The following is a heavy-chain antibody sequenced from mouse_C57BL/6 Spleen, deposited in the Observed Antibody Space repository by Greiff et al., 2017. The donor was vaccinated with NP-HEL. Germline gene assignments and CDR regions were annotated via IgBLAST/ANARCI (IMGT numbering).Heavy chain of an antibody. CDR1: GFSLTSYG. D-gene: IGHD1-1*01. CDR3: ARHRTTVVATDY. J-gene: IGHJ2*01. V-gene: IGHV2-6-1*01. Sequence: QVQLKESGPGLVAPSQSLSITCTVSGFSLTSYGVHWVRQPPGQGLEWLVVIWSDGSTTYNSALKSRLSSSKDNSKSQVFLKMNRLQTDDTAMYYCARHRTTVVATDYWGQGTTLTVSS. CDR2: IWSDGST.